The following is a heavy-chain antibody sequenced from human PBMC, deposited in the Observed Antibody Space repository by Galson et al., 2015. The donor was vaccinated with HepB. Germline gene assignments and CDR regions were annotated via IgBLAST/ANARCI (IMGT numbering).Heavy chain of an antibody. CDR1: GFTFSSYA. Sequence: SLRLSCAASGFTFSSYAMTWVRQAPGKGLEWVSAISGRGGSTYYAESVKGRFTISRDNSKNTLYLQMKSLRAEDTAVYYCAKEGDSSSWSNWGQGTLVTVSS. D-gene: IGHD6-13*01. V-gene: IGHV3-23*01. J-gene: IGHJ4*02. CDR2: ISGRGGST. CDR3: AKEGDSSSWSN.